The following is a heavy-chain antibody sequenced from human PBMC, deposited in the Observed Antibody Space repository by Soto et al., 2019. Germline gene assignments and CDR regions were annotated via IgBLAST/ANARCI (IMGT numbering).Heavy chain of an antibody. CDR1: GFTFTSYW. CDR3: VVYSSSSGRHFDY. D-gene: IGHD6-6*01. CDR2: IYPGDSDT. Sequence: PGESLKISCKGSGFTFTSYWIGWVRQMPRKGLEWMGIIYPGDSDTRYSPSFQGQVTISADKSITTAYLQWRSLKASDTAIYYCVVYSSSSGRHFDYWSQGTLVTVSS. V-gene: IGHV5-51*01. J-gene: IGHJ4*02.